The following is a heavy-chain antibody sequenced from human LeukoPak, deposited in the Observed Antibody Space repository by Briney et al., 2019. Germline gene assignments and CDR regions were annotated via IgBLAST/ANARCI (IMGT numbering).Heavy chain of an antibody. CDR1: GGSISSYY. J-gene: IGHJ4*02. D-gene: IGHD3-3*01. CDR3: AAQSGDHYDFWSGPVDY. Sequence: SETLSLTCTVSGGSISSYYWIWIRQPPGKGREWIGYIYYSGSTNYNPSLKSRVTISVDTSKNQFSLKLSSVTAADTAVYYCAAQSGDHYDFWSGPVDYWGQGTLVTVSS. V-gene: IGHV4-59*01. CDR2: IYYSGST.